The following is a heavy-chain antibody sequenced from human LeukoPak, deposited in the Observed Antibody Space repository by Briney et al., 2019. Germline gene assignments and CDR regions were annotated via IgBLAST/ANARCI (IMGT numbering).Heavy chain of an antibody. Sequence: SETLSLTCAVYGGSFSGYYWSWIRQPPGKGLEWIGEINHSGSTNYNPSLKSRVTIFVDTSKNQFSLKLRSVTAADTAVYYCARETTGYSGGFADYWGQGTLVTVSS. CDR2: INHSGST. D-gene: IGHD6-19*01. J-gene: IGHJ4*02. CDR3: ARETTGYSGGFADY. V-gene: IGHV4-34*01. CDR1: GGSFSGYY.